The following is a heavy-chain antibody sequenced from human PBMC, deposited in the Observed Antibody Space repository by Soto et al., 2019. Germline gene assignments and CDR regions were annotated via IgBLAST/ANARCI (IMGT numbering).Heavy chain of an antibody. V-gene: IGHV3-15*01. CDR3: TTVYCRGGRCYSGTVEC. D-gene: IGHD2-15*01. Sequence: EVQLVESGGGLVKPEGSLRLSCAASGFTFSHAWVSWVRQAPGKGLEWVGRIKSKSDGGTTNYAAPVKGRFAISRDDSTNTLYLQMYRLKTDDTAVYYCTTVYCRGGRCYSGTVECWGQGTLFTVSA. CDR1: GFTFSHAW. CDR2: IKSKSDGGTT. J-gene: IGHJ4*02.